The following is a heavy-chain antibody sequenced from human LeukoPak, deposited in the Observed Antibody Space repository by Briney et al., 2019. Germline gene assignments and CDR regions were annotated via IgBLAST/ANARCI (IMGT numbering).Heavy chain of an antibody. CDR1: GGSISSYY. Sequence: PSETLSLTCTVSGGSISSYYWSWIRQPPGKGLEWIGYIYTSGSTNYNPSLKSRVTISVDTSKNQFSLKLSSVTAADTAVYYCARAARRGIYYYYYYMDVWGKGTTVTVSS. D-gene: IGHD6-6*01. V-gene: IGHV4-4*09. CDR3: ARAARRGIYYYYYYMDV. CDR2: IYTSGST. J-gene: IGHJ6*03.